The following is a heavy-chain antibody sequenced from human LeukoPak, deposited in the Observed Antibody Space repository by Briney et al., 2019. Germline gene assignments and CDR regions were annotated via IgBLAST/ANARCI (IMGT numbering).Heavy chain of an antibody. Sequence: GGSLRLSCAASGFTFSSYWMSGVRQAPGKGLEWVANIKQDGSEKYYVDSVKGRFTISRDNAENSLYLQMNSLRAEDTAVYYCARSGNYGVNWFDPWGQGTLVTVSS. CDR3: ARSGNYGVNWFDP. CDR2: IKQDGSEK. CDR1: GFTFSSYW. V-gene: IGHV3-7*01. J-gene: IGHJ5*01. D-gene: IGHD4-11*01.